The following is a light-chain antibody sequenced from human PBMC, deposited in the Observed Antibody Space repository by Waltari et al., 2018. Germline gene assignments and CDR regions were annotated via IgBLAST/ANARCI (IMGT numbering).Light chain of an antibody. CDR2: AAY. J-gene: IGKJ4*01. CDR1: QSITTS. V-gene: IGKV1-39*01. Sequence: DIQMTQSPSSLSASVGDRVTISCRASQSITTSLSWYQQRPGKAPKLLIYAAYSLQNGVPSRFSGSLSGTDFTLTIRGLQPEDSATYYCQQTFIVPPSFGGGTKLEI. CDR3: QQTFIVPPS.